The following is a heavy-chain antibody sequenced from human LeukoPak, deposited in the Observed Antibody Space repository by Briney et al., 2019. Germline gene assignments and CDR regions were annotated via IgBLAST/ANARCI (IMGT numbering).Heavy chain of an antibody. V-gene: IGHV4-39*01. CDR2: VYYGGGA. CDR1: GGSLDSSGSY. CDR3: ARLFSRGWPYYNGLGA. D-gene: IGHD6-19*01. Sequence: SETLSLTCTVSGGSLDSSGSYWGWIRQPPGKGLEWIGCVYYGGGAYYNPSLKSRVTISADLSKNQFSLSLISVTAADRALYYCARLFSRGWPYYNGLGAWGQGATVTVSS. J-gene: IGHJ6*02.